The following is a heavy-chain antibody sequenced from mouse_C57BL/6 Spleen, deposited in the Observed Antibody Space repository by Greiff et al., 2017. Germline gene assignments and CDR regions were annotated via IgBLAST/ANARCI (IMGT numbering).Heavy chain of an antibody. D-gene: IGHD2-4*01. CDR3: ALIAYYDYAYYFDY. CDR1: GFSLSTFGMG. Sequence: QVTLKESGPGILQPSQTLSLTCSFSGFSLSTFGMGVGWIRQPSGKGLEWLAHIWWDDDKYYNPALKSRLTISKDTSKNQVFLRIANVDTADTATYYCALIAYYDYAYYFDYWGQGTTLTVSS. V-gene: IGHV8-8*01. J-gene: IGHJ2*01. CDR2: IWWDDDK.